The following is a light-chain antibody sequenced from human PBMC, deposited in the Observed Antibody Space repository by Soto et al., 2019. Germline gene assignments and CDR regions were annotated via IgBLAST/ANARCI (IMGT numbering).Light chain of an antibody. J-gene: IGLJ2*01. CDR2: DNV. CDR3: GTWDSSLSAGV. V-gene: IGLV1-51*01. Sequence: QAVVTQPPSVSATPGQKVTISCSGSSSNIGNNYVSWYQQLPGTAPKLLIYDNVKRPSGIPGRFSGSKSGTSATLGITGLQTGDEADYYCGTWDSSLSAGVFGGGTKVTVL. CDR1: SSNIGNNY.